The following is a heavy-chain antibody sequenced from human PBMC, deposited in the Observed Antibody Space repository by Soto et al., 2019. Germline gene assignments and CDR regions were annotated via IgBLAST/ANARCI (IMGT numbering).Heavy chain of an antibody. CDR1: GGSISSGGYY. D-gene: IGHD3-16*01. CDR3: ARLSNPWGNSVMDY. Sequence: QVQLQESGPGLVKPSQTLSLTCTVSGGSISSGGYYWSWIRQHPGKGLEWIGYIYYSGSTYYNPSLKSRVTISVDKSKNHFSLKLSSVTAADTAVYYCARLSNPWGNSVMDYWGQGTLVTVSS. V-gene: IGHV4-31*03. CDR2: IYYSGST. J-gene: IGHJ4*02.